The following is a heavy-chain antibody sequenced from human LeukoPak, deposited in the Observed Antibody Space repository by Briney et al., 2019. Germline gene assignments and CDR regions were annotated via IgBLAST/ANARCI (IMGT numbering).Heavy chain of an antibody. J-gene: IGHJ5*02. CDR1: GGSISSSSYY. CDR2: ISTGGDTI. CDR3: ARETIISAPGPNWLDP. D-gene: IGHD6-13*01. V-gene: IGHV3-11*04. Sequence: LSLTCTVSGGSISSSSYYWGWIRQPPGKGLEWVSYISTGGDTIFYADSVRGRFTISRDNAKNSLYLQMSSLRADDTAVYYCARETIISAPGPNWLDPWGQGTLVTVSS.